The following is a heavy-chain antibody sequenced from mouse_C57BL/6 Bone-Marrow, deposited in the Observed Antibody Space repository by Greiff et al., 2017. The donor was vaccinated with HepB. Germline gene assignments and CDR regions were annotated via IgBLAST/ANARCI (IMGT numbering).Heavy chain of an antibody. V-gene: IGHV5-2*01. D-gene: IGHD1-1*01. CDR1: EYEFPSHD. CDR2: INSDGGST. J-gene: IGHJ1*03. CDR3: ARGGYGSSSWYFDV. Sequence: EVQLQQSGGGLVQPGESLKLSCESNEYEFPSHDMSWVRKTPEKRLELVAAINSDGGSTYYPDTMERRFIISRDNTKKTLYLQMSSLRSEDTALYYCARGGYGSSSWYFDVWGTGTTVTVSS.